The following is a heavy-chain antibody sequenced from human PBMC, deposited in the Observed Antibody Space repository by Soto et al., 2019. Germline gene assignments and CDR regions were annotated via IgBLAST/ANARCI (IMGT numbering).Heavy chain of an antibody. J-gene: IGHJ6*02. CDR2: ISSSSSYT. D-gene: IGHD6-13*01. Sequence: QVQLVESGGGLVKPGGSLRLSCAASGFTFSDYYMSWIRQAPGKGLEWVSYISSSSSYTNYADSVKGRFTISRDNAKNSLCLQMNSRRAEDTAVYYCARDQYGQELVRSGYYYYYYGMDVWGQGTTVTVSS. V-gene: IGHV3-11*05. CDR3: ARDQYGQELVRSGYYYYYYGMDV. CDR1: GFTFSDYY.